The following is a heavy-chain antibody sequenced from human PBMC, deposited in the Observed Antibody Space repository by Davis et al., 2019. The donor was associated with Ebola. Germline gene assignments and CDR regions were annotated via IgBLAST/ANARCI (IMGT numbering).Heavy chain of an antibody. D-gene: IGHD5-24*01. CDR1: GFTFSSYS. CDR3: ASRDGYNGEY. Sequence: MPGGSLRLSCAASGFTFSSYSMNWIRQPPGKGLEWIGYIYYSGSTNYNPSLKSRVTISVDTSKNQFSLKLSSVTAADTAVYYCASRDGYNGEYWGQGTLVTVSS. CDR2: IYYSGST. V-gene: IGHV4-59*08. J-gene: IGHJ4*02.